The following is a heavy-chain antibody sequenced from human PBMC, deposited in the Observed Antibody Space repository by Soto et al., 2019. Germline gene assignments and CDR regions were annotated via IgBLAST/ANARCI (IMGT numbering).Heavy chain of an antibody. CDR1: RGSISNYF. Sequence: SETLSLTCTVSRGSISNYFWTWIRQPPGGGLEWIGYISYSRTTNYNASLKSRVTISVDTSKNQFSLKLSSVTAADTAVYYCARLGYYDFWSDDYYYYGMDVWGQGTTVTVSS. CDR2: ISYSRTT. J-gene: IGHJ6*02. CDR3: ARLGYYDFWSDDYYYYGMDV. V-gene: IGHV4-59*08. D-gene: IGHD3-3*01.